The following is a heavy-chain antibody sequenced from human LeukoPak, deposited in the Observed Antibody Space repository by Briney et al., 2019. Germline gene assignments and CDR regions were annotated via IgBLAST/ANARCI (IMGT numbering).Heavy chain of an antibody. Sequence: KPSETLSLTCAVYGGSFSGYYWRWIRQPPGRGLEWIGEINHSGSTNYNPSLKSRVTISVDTSKNQFSLKLSSVTAADTAVYYCARFGRYSYGRTSFDYWGQGTLVTVSS. J-gene: IGHJ4*02. D-gene: IGHD5-18*01. CDR2: INHSGST. CDR1: GGSFSGYY. V-gene: IGHV4-34*01. CDR3: ARFGRYSYGRTSFDY.